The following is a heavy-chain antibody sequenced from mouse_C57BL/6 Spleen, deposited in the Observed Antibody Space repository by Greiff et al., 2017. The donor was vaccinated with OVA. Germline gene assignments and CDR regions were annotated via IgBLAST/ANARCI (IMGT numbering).Heavy chain of an antibody. CDR2: INYDGSST. CDR3: ARGTTVVAYYFDY. Sequence: EVKLMESEGGLVQPGSSMKLSCTASGFTFSDYYMAWVRQVPEKGLEWVANINYDGSSTYYLDSLKSRFIISRDNAKNILYLQMSSLKSEDTATYYCARGTTVVAYYFDYWGQGTTLTVSS. D-gene: IGHD1-1*01. J-gene: IGHJ2*01. V-gene: IGHV5-16*01. CDR1: GFTFSDYY.